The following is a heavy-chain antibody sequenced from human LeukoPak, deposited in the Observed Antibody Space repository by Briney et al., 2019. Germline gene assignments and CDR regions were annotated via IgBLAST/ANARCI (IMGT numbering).Heavy chain of an antibody. J-gene: IGHJ3*02. CDR1: GGSISSGGYY. V-gene: IGHV4-31*03. Sequence: SETLSLTCTVSGGSISSGGYYWSWIRQHPGKGLEWIGYIYYSGSTYYNPSLKSRVTISVDTSKNQFSLKLSSVTAADTAVYYCAREGYDGRGAFDIWGQGTMVTVSS. CDR3: AREGYDGRGAFDI. D-gene: IGHD3-3*01. CDR2: IYYSGST.